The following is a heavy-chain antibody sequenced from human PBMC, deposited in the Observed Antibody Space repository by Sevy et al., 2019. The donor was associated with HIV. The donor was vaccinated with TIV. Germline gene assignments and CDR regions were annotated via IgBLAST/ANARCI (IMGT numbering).Heavy chain of an antibody. CDR1: GFTFSSYA. CDR3: AKGPPVLLWFGELYYFDY. CDR2: ISGSGGST. V-gene: IGHV3-23*01. Sequence: GGSLRLSCAASGFTFSSYAMSWVRQAPGKGLEWVSAISGSGGSTYYADSVKGRFTISRDNSKNTLYRQMNSLRAEDTAVYYCAKGPPVLLWFGELYYFDYWGQGTLVTVSS. D-gene: IGHD3-10*01. J-gene: IGHJ4*02.